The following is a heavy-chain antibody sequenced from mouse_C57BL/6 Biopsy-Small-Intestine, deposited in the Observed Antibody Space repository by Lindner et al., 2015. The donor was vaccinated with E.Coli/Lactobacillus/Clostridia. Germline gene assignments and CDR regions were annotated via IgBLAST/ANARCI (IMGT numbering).Heavy chain of an antibody. CDR2: FHPYNDDT. D-gene: IGHD2-5*01. CDR3: ARSSNYDYVMDY. CDR1: GYTFTTYP. V-gene: IGHV1-47*01. Sequence: VQLQESGADLLKPGASVKMSCKASGYTFTTYPIEWMKQNHGKSLEWIGNFHPYNDDTKYNEKFKGKATLTVEKSSSTVYLELSRLTSDDSAVYYCARSSNYDYVMDYWGQGTSVTVSS. J-gene: IGHJ4*01.